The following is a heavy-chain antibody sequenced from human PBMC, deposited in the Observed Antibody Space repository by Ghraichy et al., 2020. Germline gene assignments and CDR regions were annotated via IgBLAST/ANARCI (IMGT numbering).Heavy chain of an antibody. CDR2: ISYDGSNK. CDR1: GFTFSSYA. V-gene: IGHV3-30-3*01. J-gene: IGHJ6*03. Sequence: GGSLRLSCAASGFTFSSYAMHWVRQAPGKGLEWVAVISYDGSNKYYADSVKGRFTISRDNSKTTLYLQMNSLRAEDTAVYYCARDGYGDYVYYYYYMDVWGKGTTVTVSS. D-gene: IGHD4-17*01. CDR3: ARDGYGDYVYYYYYMDV.